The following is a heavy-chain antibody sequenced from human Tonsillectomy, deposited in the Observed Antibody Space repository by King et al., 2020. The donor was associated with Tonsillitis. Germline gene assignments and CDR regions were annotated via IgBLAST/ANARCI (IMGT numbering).Heavy chain of an antibody. V-gene: IGHV1-2*02. J-gene: IGHJ5*02. Sequence: QLVQSGAEVKKPGASVKVSCKASGYTFTGYYMHWVRQAPGQGLEWMGWINPNSGGTHYVQKFQGRVTMTRDTSISTAYMELSRLGCDDTAVYYCARQLSGDLNWFDPWGQGTLVTVSP. CDR2: INPNSGGT. CDR1: GYTFTGYY. D-gene: IGHD2-2*01. CDR3: ARQLSGDLNWFDP.